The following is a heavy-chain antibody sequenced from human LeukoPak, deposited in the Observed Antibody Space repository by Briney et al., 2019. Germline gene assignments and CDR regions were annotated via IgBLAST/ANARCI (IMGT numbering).Heavy chain of an antibody. CDR1: GGPFSGYY. CDR2: INHSGST. Sequence: PSETLSLTCAVYGGPFSGYYWSWIRQPPRKGLPWIGEINHSGSTNYNPSLKSRVTISVDPSKNQFSLKLSSVTAADTAVYYCARGLDIVVVPAASAWFDPWGQGTLVTVSS. CDR3: ARGLDIVVVPAASAWFDP. D-gene: IGHD2-2*01. V-gene: IGHV4-34*01. J-gene: IGHJ5*02.